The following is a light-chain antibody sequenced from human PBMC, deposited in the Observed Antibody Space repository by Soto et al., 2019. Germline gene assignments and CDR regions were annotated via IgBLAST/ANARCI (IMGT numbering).Light chain of an antibody. CDR3: SSSTSSNTLV. CDR1: KNDIGSSDY. J-gene: IGLJ3*02. CDR2: GVS. Sequence: QSALTQPASVPASPEQSITISCTGGKNDIGSSDYVSWYQQHPGKAPKLIIYGVSNRPSGTSDRFSGSKSGNTASLTISGLQADDEADYYCSSSTSSNTLVFGGGTKVTVL. V-gene: IGLV2-14*01.